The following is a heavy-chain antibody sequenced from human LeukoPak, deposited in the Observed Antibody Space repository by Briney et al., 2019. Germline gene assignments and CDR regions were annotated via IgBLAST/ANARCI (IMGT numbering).Heavy chain of an antibody. CDR2: IWYDGSNK. CDR3: ARDNSRFGDGMDV. Sequence: GRSLRLSCAASGFTFSSYGIHWVSQAPGKGLGWVAVIWYDGSNKYYADSVKGRFTISRDNSKNTLYLQMNSLRAEDTAVYYCARDNSRFGDGMDVWGKGTTVTVSS. J-gene: IGHJ6*04. CDR1: GFTFSSYG. V-gene: IGHV3-33*01. D-gene: IGHD3-10*01.